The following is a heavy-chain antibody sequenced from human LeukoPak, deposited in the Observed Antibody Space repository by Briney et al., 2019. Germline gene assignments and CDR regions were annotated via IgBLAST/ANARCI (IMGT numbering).Heavy chain of an antibody. CDR3: ARGTLTYYYDSSDAFDI. CDR1: GGTFSSYA. D-gene: IGHD3-22*01. V-gene: IGHV1-69*01. CDR2: IIPIFGTA. J-gene: IGHJ3*02. Sequence: SVKVSCKASGGTFSSYAISWVRQAPGQGLEWMGGIIPIFGTANYAQKFQGRVTITADESTSTAYMELSSLRSEDTAVYYCARGTLTYYYDSSDAFDIWGQGTMVTVSS.